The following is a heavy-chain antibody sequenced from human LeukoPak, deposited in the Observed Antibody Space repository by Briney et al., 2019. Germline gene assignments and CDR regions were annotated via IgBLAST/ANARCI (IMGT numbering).Heavy chain of an antibody. CDR3: ARVGGYHSEYFQH. J-gene: IGHJ1*01. Sequence: GGSLRLSCAASGFTVSSNYMSWVRQAPGKGLEWVSVIYSGGSTYYADSVKGRFTISRDNSKNTLYLQMNSLRAEDTAVYYCARVGGYHSEYFQHGGQGTLVTVSA. CDR1: GFTVSSNY. CDR2: IYSGGST. D-gene: IGHD3-22*01. V-gene: IGHV3-66*01.